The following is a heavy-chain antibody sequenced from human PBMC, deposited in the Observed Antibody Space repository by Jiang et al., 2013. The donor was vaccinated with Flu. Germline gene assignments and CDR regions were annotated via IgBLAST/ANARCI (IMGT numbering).Heavy chain of an antibody. Sequence: LKISCKGSGYTFTSYWIGWVRQMPGKGLEWMGMISPDDSDTRNSPSFQGQVTISADKSISTAYLQWSSLKASDTAMYYCARPTDSRRTAFDIWGQGTMVTVSS. V-gene: IGHV5-51*01. D-gene: IGHD2-15*01. CDR3: ARPTDSRRTAFDI. J-gene: IGHJ3*02. CDR2: ISPDDSDT. CDR1: GYTFTSYW.